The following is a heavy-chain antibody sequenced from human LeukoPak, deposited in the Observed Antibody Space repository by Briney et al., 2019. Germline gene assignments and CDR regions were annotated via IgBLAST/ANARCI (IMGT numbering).Heavy chain of an antibody. Sequence: PSETLSLTCTVSGGSISSYYWSWIRQPPGKGLEWIGYIFYSGSTNYNPSLKSRVTISVDTSKNQFSLKLSSVTAADTAVYYCARHGGQSSGYYYWGQENLVTVSS. J-gene: IGHJ4*02. CDR3: ARHGGQSSGYYY. CDR2: IFYSGST. CDR1: GGSISSYY. V-gene: IGHV4-59*08. D-gene: IGHD3-22*01.